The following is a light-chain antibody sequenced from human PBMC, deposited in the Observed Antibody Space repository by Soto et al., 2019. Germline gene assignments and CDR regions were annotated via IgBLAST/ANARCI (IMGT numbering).Light chain of an antibody. CDR2: WAS. CDR1: QTVLYSSDNKNY. Sequence: DIVMTQSPDSLAVSLGERATINCKSSQTVLYSSDNKNYLAWYQQKPGQPPKLLIYWASTRESGVPDRFSGSGPGKDFTLTISSLQAEDVAVYHCQQYYSTPQTFGQGTKVEIK. J-gene: IGKJ1*01. V-gene: IGKV4-1*01. CDR3: QQYYSTPQT.